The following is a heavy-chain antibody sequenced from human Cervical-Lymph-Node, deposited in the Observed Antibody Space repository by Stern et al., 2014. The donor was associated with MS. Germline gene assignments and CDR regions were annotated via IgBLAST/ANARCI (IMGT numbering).Heavy chain of an antibody. J-gene: IGHJ6*02. V-gene: IGHV1-69*01. CDR1: GDTLSRYA. CDR2: IIPISGKE. CDR3: ASSYSGWDNPYHFYGMDV. D-gene: IGHD6-19*01. Sequence: VQLVQSGAEVKKPGSSVKVSCKASGDTLSRYAISWVRQAPGQGLQWMGGIIPISGKENYAQTLQGRVKLIADESTSTAYMELSSLRSEDAAVYYCASSYSGWDNPYHFYGMDVWGQGTTVTVSS.